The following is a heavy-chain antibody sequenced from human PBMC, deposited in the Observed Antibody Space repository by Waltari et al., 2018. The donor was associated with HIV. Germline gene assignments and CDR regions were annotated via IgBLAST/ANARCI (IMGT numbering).Heavy chain of an antibody. CDR1: GFTFSRYW. D-gene: IGHD5-12*01. Sequence: EVQLVESGGGLVQPGGSLRLSCAASGFTFSRYWMHWVRQAPGKGLVWVSRINSDGSSTSYADSVKGRFTISRDNAKNTLYLQMNSLRAEDTAVYYCARDKDGYKYGVAFDIWGQGTMVTVSS. CDR3: ARDKDGYKYGVAFDI. V-gene: IGHV3-74*01. CDR2: INSDGSST. J-gene: IGHJ3*02.